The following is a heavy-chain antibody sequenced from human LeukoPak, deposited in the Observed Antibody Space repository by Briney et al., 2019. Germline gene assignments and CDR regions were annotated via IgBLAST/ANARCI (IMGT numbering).Heavy chain of an antibody. Sequence: GASVKDSCKASGYTFTSYDINWVRQATGQGREWMGWMNPNSGNTGYAQKFQGRVNMTRNTSISTAYMELSSLRSEDTAVYYCARGLRGVLAARPRRYYYYYMDVWGKGTTVTVSS. CDR2: MNPNSGNT. D-gene: IGHD6-6*01. CDR3: ARGLRGVLAARPRRYYYYYMDV. CDR1: GYTFTSYD. J-gene: IGHJ6*03. V-gene: IGHV1-8*01.